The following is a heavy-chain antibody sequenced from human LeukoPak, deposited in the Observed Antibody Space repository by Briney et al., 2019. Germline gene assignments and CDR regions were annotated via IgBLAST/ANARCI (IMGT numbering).Heavy chain of an antibody. Sequence: ASVKVSCKASGGTFSSYAISWVRQAPGQGLEWMGGIIPIFGTANYAQKFQGRVTITADESTSTAYMELSSLRSEDTAVYYCATVRLFHCSGGSCYDYWGQGTLVTVSS. V-gene: IGHV1-69*13. CDR2: IIPIFGTA. CDR1: GGTFSSYA. D-gene: IGHD2-15*01. CDR3: ATVRLFHCSGGSCYDY. J-gene: IGHJ4*02.